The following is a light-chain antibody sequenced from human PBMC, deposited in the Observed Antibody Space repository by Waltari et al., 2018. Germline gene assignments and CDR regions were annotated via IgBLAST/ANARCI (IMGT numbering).Light chain of an antibody. V-gene: IGKV3-20*01. CDR3: QQYGSPYT. J-gene: IGKJ2*01. CDR2: GAS. Sequence: EIVLTQSPGTLSLSPGEKATLSCMASQTVSNTFLAWYQQKPGQAPRLLIYGASSRAIGIPDRFSGSGSGTDFTLTISRLEPEDFAVYHCQQYGSPYTFGQGTKLEIK. CDR1: QTVSNTF.